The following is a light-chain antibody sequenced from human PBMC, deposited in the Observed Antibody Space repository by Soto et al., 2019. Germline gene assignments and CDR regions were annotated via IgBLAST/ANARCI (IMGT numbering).Light chain of an antibody. CDR3: QQSLGIPYT. CDR2: AAS. CDR1: QSITGY. J-gene: IGKJ2*01. Sequence: DIQMTQSPSSLSASLGDRVTITCRASQSITGYLNWYQQKPGKAPKLLIYAASSLQSGVPSRFSGSGSGTDFTLTISSLQRDDFSTYFCQQSLGIPYTFGQGTILETK. V-gene: IGKV1-39*01.